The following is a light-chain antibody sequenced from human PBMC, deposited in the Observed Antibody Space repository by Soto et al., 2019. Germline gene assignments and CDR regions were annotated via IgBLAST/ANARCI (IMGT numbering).Light chain of an antibody. CDR1: QSVSSN. J-gene: IGKJ5*01. V-gene: IGKV3D-15*01. CDR2: GAS. Sequence: EIVMTQSPATLSVSPGERATLSCRASQSVSSNLAWYQQKPGQAPRLLIYGASIRATGIPARFSGSGSGTDFTLTISSLQSEDFAVYYCQQYNNWPLTFGQGTRLEIK. CDR3: QQYNNWPLT.